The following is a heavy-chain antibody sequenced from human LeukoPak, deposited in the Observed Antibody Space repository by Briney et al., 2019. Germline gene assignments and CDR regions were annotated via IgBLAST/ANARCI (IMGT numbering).Heavy chain of an antibody. D-gene: IGHD3-9*01. V-gene: IGHV3-7*03. J-gene: IGHJ4*02. CDR3: ARGYYDILTGYYKAHYFDY. Sequence: GGSLRLSCAASGFTFSSYWMSWVRQASGKGLEWVANIKQDGSEKYYVDSVKGRFTISRDNVKNSLYLQMNSLRAEDTAVYYCARGYYDILTGYYKAHYFDYWGQGTLVTVSS. CDR2: IKQDGSEK. CDR1: GFTFSSYW.